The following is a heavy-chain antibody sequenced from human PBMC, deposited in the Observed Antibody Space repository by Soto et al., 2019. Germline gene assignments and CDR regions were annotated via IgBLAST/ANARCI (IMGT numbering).Heavy chain of an antibody. CDR3: TRGRRGVQH. CDR2: LNDSGGT. CDR1: GGSFSGYY. J-gene: IGHJ1*01. D-gene: IGHD3-10*01. Sequence: QVQLQQWGAGLLKPSETLSLTCAVYGGSFSGYYWSWVRQPPGKGLEWIGELNDSGGTNYNASLKSRVSISGDTSNNQFSLKLSFVTXXXXXXXYCTRGRRGVQHWGQGTMVTVSS. V-gene: IGHV4-34*01.